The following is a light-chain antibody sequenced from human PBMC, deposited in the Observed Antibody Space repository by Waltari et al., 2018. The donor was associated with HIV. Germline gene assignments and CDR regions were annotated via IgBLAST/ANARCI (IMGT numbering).Light chain of an antibody. CDR3: QHYGGSLFT. J-gene: IGKJ3*01. Sequence: IVLSSSPATPFLSPGERATLSCRVRQSVGSSNLDWYQQKPGQAPRLLIYVASTRATGVPDRFSGSGSGTDFSLTISRLEPEDFAVYYCQHYGGSLFTFGPGTKVEIK. CDR2: VAS. V-gene: IGKV3-20*01. CDR1: QSVGSSN.